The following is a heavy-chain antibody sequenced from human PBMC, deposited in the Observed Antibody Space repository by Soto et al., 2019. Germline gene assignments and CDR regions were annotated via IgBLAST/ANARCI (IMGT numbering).Heavy chain of an antibody. CDR2: IYYRGGT. D-gene: IGHD6-13*01. J-gene: IGHJ4*02. CDR3: ARFAKEENPKLESWYAFDF. CDR1: GGSIRSGGYF. Sequence: SETLSLTCTVSGGSIRSGGYFWSWVRQQPGKGLEWIGHIYYRGGTSYNPSLESRVARSVDTYKNEFTLKVNCVTAADTAIYYCARFAKEENPKLESWYAFDFWGRGTLVTVSS. V-gene: IGHV4-31*03.